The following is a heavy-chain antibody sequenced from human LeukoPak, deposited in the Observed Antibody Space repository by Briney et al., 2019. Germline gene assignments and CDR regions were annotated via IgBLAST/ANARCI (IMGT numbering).Heavy chain of an antibody. CDR3: AKDDAWLRFGE. D-gene: IGHD3-10*01. CDR1: GFTFSNHG. J-gene: IGHJ4*02. CDR2: ISPSGDIT. V-gene: IGHV3-23*01. Sequence: GGSLRLSCVASGFTFSNHGMNWVRQAPGKGLEWVSGISPSGDITYYTDSVKGRFTISRDNSKNTLYLEVISLTAEDTAVYYCAKDDAWLRFGEWSQGTLVTVSS.